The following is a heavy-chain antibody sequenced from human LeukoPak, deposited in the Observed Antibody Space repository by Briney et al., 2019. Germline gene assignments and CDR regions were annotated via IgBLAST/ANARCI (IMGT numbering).Heavy chain of an antibody. V-gene: IGHV3-21*01. CDR3: ARDVCDYGDCSFDY. CDR2: ISSSSSYI. CDR1: GFTFSSYS. Sequence: GGSLRLSCAASGFTFSSYSMNWARQAPGKGLEWVSSISSSSSYIYYADSVKGRFTISRDNAKNSLYLQMNSLRAEDTAVYYCARDVCDYGDCSFDYWGQGTLVTVSS. J-gene: IGHJ4*02. D-gene: IGHD4-17*01.